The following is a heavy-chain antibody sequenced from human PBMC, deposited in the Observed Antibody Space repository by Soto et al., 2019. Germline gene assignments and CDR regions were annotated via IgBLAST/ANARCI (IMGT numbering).Heavy chain of an antibody. CDR1: GFTFSGSA. CDR3: TVHRPTYYDFWSGLAGFDP. V-gene: IGHV3-73*01. CDR2: IRSKANSYAT. Sequence: GGSLRLSCAASGFTFSGSAMHWVRQASGKGLGWVGRIRSKANSYATAYAASVKGRFTISRDDSKNTAYLQMNSLKTEDTAVYYCTVHRPTYYDFWSGLAGFDPWGQGTLVTVSS. J-gene: IGHJ5*02. D-gene: IGHD3-3*01.